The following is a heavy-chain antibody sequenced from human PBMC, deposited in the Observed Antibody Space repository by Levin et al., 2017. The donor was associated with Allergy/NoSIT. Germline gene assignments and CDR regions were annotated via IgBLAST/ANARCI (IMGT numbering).Heavy chain of an antibody. Sequence: SETLSLTCAVYGGSFSGYYWSWIRQPPGKGLEWIGEINHSGSTNYNPSLKSRVTISVDTSKNQFSLKLSSVTAADTAVYYCARDQIRYYYGSGLLNWFDPWGQGTLVTVSS. CDR3: ARDQIRYYYGSGLLNWFDP. CDR2: INHSGST. J-gene: IGHJ5*02. D-gene: IGHD3-10*01. CDR1: GGSFSGYY. V-gene: IGHV4-34*01.